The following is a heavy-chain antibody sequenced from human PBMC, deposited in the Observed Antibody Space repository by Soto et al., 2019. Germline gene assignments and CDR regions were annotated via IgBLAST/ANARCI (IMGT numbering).Heavy chain of an antibody. D-gene: IGHD5-18*01. J-gene: IGHJ4*02. CDR1: GFIFGDFY. CDR2: ISGTTNYR. V-gene: IGHV3-11*05. CDR3: ARDRDTYGHGFFDY. Sequence: PGGSLRLSCAASGFIFGDFYMTWIRQAPGKGLEWISEISGTTNYRNYADSVKGRFTVSRENAKNTLYLEMNSLRAEDTAVYFCARDRDTYGHGFFDYWGQGA.